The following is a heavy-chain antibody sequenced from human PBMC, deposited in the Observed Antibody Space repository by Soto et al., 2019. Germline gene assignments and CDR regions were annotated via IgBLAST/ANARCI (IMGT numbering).Heavy chain of an antibody. CDR1: GGSISSSNW. Sequence: PSETLSLTCAVSGGSISSSNWWSWVRQPPGKGLEWIGEIYHSGSTNYNPSLKSRVTISVDKSKNQFSLKLSSVTAADTAVYYCARDPGSRQGTGLLDYWGQGTLVTVS. CDR3: ARDPGSRQGTGLLDY. V-gene: IGHV4-4*02. D-gene: IGHD2-15*01. J-gene: IGHJ4*02. CDR2: IYHSGST.